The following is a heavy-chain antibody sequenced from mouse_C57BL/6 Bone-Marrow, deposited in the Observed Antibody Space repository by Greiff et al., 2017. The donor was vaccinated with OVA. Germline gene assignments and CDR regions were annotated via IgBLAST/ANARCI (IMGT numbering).Heavy chain of an antibody. V-gene: IGHV1-19*01. CDR2: INPYNGGT. Sequence: VQLQQSGPVLVKPGASVKMSCKASGYTFTDYYMNWVKQSHGKSLEWIGVINPYNGGTSYNQKFKGKATVTVDKSSSTAYMELNSLTSEDSAVYYCARWTGTAAYWGQGTLVTVSA. J-gene: IGHJ3*01. CDR1: GYTFTDYY. D-gene: IGHD4-1*01. CDR3: ARWTGTAAY.